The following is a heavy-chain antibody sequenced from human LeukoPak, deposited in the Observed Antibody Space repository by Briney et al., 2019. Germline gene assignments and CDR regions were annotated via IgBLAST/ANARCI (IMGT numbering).Heavy chain of an antibody. CDR2: INPNSGGT. D-gene: IGHD1-26*01. V-gene: IGHV1-2*02. CDR1: GYTFTGYY. Sequence: ASVKVSCKASGYTFTGYYMHWVRQAPGQGLEWMGWINPNSGGTNYAQKFQGRVTMTRDTSISTAYMELSRLRSEDTAVYYCATDLVGATLLDYWGQGTLVTVSS. CDR3: ATDLVGATLLDY. J-gene: IGHJ4*02.